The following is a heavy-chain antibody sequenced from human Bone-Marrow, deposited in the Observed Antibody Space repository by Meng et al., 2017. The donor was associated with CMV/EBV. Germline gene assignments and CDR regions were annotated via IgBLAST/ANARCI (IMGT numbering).Heavy chain of an antibody. Sequence: GESLKISCAASGFTFSSYAMSWVRKAPGKGLEWVSAISGSGGSTYYADSVKGRFTISRDNSKNTLYLQMNSLRAEDTAVYYCAKGAGELGIVGSLDYWGQGTLVTVSS. D-gene: IGHD7-27*01. J-gene: IGHJ4*02. CDR1: GFTFSSYA. V-gene: IGHV3-23*01. CDR3: AKGAGELGIVGSLDY. CDR2: ISGSGGST.